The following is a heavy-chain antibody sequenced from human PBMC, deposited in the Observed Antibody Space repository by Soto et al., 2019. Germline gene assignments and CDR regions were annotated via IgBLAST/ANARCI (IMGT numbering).Heavy chain of an antibody. V-gene: IGHV1-69*06. CDR1: GGTFTSYA. D-gene: IGHD7-27*01. Sequence: QVQLVQSGAEVRKPGSSVKVSCKASGGTFTSYAFSWVRQAPGQGLEWMGGIIPLCGTQMYAQKFQDRITITGDKSTSTAYLELSGLRSDDTAIYYCARVPNWGWFFDLWGRGTLLAVSS. CDR3: ARVPNWGWFFDL. CDR2: IIPLCGTQ. J-gene: IGHJ2*01.